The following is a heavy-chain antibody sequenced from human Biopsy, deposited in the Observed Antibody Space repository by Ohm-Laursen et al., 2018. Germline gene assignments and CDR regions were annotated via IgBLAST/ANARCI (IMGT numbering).Heavy chain of an antibody. CDR3: ARDERGGALSY. CDR2: IREDGSER. Sequence: GSLRLSCAASGFTISNYWMSWVRQAPGKGLEWVACIREDGSERKYVDSVKGRFTISRDNARNSLYLQMDSLRVEDTAVYYCARDERGGALSYWGQGTLITVSS. J-gene: IGHJ4*02. D-gene: IGHD4-23*01. V-gene: IGHV3-7*01. CDR1: GFTISNYW.